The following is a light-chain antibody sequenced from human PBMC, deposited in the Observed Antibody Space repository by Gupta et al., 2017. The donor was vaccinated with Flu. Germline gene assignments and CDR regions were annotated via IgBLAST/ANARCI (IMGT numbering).Light chain of an antibody. V-gene: IGLV3-21*02. J-gene: IGLJ3*02. CDR1: DIAYKS. Sequence: SSVLTQPPSLSVAPGQTASITCGGDDIAYKSVHWYHQRPGQAPVLVVSDDSDRPSGIPERFSGSNSGNTATLTISRVEAGDEADYYCQVGDISGDHAVFGGGTKLTVL. CDR2: DDS. CDR3: QVGDISGDHAV.